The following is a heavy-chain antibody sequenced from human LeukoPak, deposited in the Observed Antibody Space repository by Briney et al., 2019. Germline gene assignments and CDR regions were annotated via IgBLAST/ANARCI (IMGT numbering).Heavy chain of an antibody. J-gene: IGHJ5*02. CDR2: IYYSGST. CDR1: GGSFSGYY. V-gene: IGHV4-59*06. D-gene: IGHD1-1*01. CDR3: ARALSGTTEVRNWFDP. Sequence: SEALSLTCAVYGGSFSGYYWSWIRQPPGKGLEWIGYIYYSGSTYYNPSLKSRVTISVDTSKNQFSLKLSSVTAADTAVYYCARALSGTTEVRNWFDPWGQGTLVTVSS.